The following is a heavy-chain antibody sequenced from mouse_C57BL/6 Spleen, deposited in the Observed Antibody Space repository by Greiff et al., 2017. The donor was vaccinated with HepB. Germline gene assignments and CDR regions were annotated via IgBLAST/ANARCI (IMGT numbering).Heavy chain of an antibody. CDR2: IYPGDGDT. V-gene: IGHV1-82*01. CDR3: ARRGLLYFDY. Sequence: VHLQESGPELVKPGASVKISCKASGYSFSSSWMNWVKQRPGKGLEWIGRIYPGDGDTNYNGKFKGKATLTADKSSSTAYMQLSSLTSEDSAVYFRARRGLLYFDYWGQGTTLTVSS. CDR1: GYSFSSSW. J-gene: IGHJ2*01. D-gene: IGHD1-1*01.